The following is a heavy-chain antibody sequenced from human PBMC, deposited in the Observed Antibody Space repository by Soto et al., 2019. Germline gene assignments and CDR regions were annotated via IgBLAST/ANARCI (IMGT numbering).Heavy chain of an antibody. V-gene: IGHV3-48*03. J-gene: IGHJ4*02. Sequence: TGGSLRLSCAASGFTFSSYEMNWVRQAPGKGLEWVSYISSSGSTIYYADSVKGRFTIPRDNAKNSLYLQMNSLRAEDTAVYYCARDGRDYYDSSGYYVNYFDYWGQGTLVTVSS. D-gene: IGHD3-22*01. CDR1: GFTFSSYE. CDR2: ISSSGSTI. CDR3: ARDGRDYYDSSGYYVNYFDY.